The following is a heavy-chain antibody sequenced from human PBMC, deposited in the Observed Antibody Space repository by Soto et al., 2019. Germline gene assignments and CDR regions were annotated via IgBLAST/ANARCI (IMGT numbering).Heavy chain of an antibody. CDR1: GFTFSSYS. J-gene: IGHJ5*02. CDR3: AREPITMIGLNGFDP. Sequence: EVQLVESGGGLVQPGGSLRLSCAASGFTFSSYSMNWVRQAPGKGLEWVSYISSSSSTIYYADSVKGRFTISRDNAKNSLYLQMNSLRDEDTAVYYCAREPITMIGLNGFDPWGQGTLVTVSS. D-gene: IGHD3-22*01. CDR2: ISSSSSTI. V-gene: IGHV3-48*02.